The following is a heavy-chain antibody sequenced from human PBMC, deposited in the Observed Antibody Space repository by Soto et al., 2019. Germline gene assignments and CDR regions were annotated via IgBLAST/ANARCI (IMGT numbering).Heavy chain of an antibody. V-gene: IGHV4-30-2*01. Sequence: SETLSLTCAVSGGSISSGGYSWSWIRQPPGKGLEWIGYIYHSGSTYYNPSLKSQVTISVDRSKNQFSLKLSSVTAADTAVYYCARSLYSGSYTNWFDPWGQGTLVTVSS. CDR1: GGSISSGGYS. D-gene: IGHD1-26*01. J-gene: IGHJ5*02. CDR3: ARSLYSGSYTNWFDP. CDR2: IYHSGST.